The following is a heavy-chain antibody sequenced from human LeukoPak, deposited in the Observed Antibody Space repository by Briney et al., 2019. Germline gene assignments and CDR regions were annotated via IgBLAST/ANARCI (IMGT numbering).Heavy chain of an antibody. V-gene: IGHV4-61*08. CDR1: GGSISSGGYS. CDR3: AKFVVVSLSSAFDI. D-gene: IGHD2-2*01. Sequence: PSETLSLTCAVSGGSISSGGYSWSWIRQPPGKGLEWIGYIYYSGSTNYNPSLKSRVTISVDTSKNQFSLKLSSVTAADTAMYYCAKFVVVSLSSAFDIWGHGTMVTVSS. CDR2: IYYSGST. J-gene: IGHJ3*02.